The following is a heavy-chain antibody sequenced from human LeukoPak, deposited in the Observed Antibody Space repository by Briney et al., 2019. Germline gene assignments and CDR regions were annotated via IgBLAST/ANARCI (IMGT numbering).Heavy chain of an antibody. CDR1: GGSISSGDYY. D-gene: IGHD2-2*01. Sequence: SQTLSLTCTVSGGSISSGDYYWSWIRQPPGKGLEWIGYIYYSGSTYYNPSLKSRATISVDTSKNQFSLKLRSVTAADTAVYYCARQSVVVPAATNWFDPWGQGTLVTVSS. J-gene: IGHJ5*02. V-gene: IGHV4-30-4*08. CDR3: ARQSVVVPAATNWFDP. CDR2: IYYSGST.